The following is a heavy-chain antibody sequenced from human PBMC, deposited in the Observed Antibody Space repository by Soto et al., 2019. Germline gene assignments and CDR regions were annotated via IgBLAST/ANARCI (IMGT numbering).Heavy chain of an antibody. J-gene: IGHJ4*02. CDR3: VSGVVPVSFDY. CDR1: SGSISSGGYY. Sequence: TLSLTCTVSSGSISSGGYYWSWIRQHPGKGLEWIGYIYYSGSTYSTPSLTSRVTISVDTSTNQFSLKLSSVTAADTAVYYCVSGVVPVSFDYWGQGTLVIVSS. V-gene: IGHV4-31*03. CDR2: IYYSGST. D-gene: IGHD2-2*01.